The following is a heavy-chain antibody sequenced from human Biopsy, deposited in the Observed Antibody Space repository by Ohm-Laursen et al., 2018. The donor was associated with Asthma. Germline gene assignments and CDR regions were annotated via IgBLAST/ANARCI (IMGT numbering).Heavy chain of an antibody. D-gene: IGHD2-15*01. CDR3: ARRAYSCDRRPYNGLDV. CDR1: GGILSSLG. V-gene: IGHV1-69*13. CDR2: VIPVYGTT. J-gene: IGHJ6*02. Sequence: GASVKVSCKVHGGILSSLGIKWVRKAPGQGLEWMGGVIPVYGTTNNAQKFQGRVTITADESTSTAYMEFTSLRKEDTAVYYCARRAYSCDRRPYNGLDVWGHGTTVTVSS.